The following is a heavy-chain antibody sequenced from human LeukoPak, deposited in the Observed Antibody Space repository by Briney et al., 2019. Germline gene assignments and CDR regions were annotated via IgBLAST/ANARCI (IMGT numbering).Heavy chain of an antibody. V-gene: IGHV4-30-2*01. CDR2: INHSGST. D-gene: IGHD6-19*01. Sequence: SETLSLTCTVSGGSISSGGYYWSWIRQPPGKGLEWIGYINHSGSTYYNPSLKSRVTISVDRSKNQFSLKLSSVTAADTAVYYCARGDAVAAFDYWGQGTLVTVSS. CDR3: ARGDAVAAFDY. CDR1: GGSISSGGYY. J-gene: IGHJ4*02.